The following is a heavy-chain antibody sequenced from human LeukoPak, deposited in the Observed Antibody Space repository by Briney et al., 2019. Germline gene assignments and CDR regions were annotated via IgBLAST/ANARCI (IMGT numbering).Heavy chain of an antibody. Sequence: GGSLRLSCAASGFIFSSSAMSWVRQAPGKGLEWVSAISGSGGNTYYAGSVKGRFTIFRDNSKNMLYLQMNSLRAEDTALYYCASQKANFYDSSGDVWGQGTTVSVSS. D-gene: IGHD3-22*01. J-gene: IGHJ6*02. CDR3: ASQKANFYDSSGDV. CDR2: ISGSGGNT. CDR1: GFIFSSSA. V-gene: IGHV3-23*01.